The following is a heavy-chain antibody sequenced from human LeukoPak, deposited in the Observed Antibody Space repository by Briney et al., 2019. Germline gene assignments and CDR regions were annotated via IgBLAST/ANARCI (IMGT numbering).Heavy chain of an antibody. CDR1: GGSFSGYY. Sequence: PSETLSLTCAVYGGSFSGYYWSWIRQPPGKGLEWIGEINHSGSTNYNPSLKSRVTISVDTSKNQFSLKLSSVTAADTAVYYCARVGYPYYYYYMDVWDKGTTVTVSS. V-gene: IGHV4-34*01. J-gene: IGHJ6*03. D-gene: IGHD2-15*01. CDR3: ARVGYPYYYYYMDV. CDR2: INHSGST.